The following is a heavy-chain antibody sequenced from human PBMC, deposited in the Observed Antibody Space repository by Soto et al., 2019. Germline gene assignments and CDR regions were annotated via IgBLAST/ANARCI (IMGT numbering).Heavy chain of an antibody. CDR1: GFNFNDYA. CDR3: AKDMENGYNPYYYYGMDV. CDR2: ISWNSVSI. D-gene: IGHD3-10*01. V-gene: IGHV3-9*01. Sequence: EVQLVESGGDLVQPGRSLRLSCAASGFNFNDYAMHWVRQAPGKGLEWVSSISWNSVSIGYADSVKGRFTISRDNAQNSLYLQMSSLRSEDTALYYCAKDMENGYNPYYYYGMDVWGQGTTVTVSS. J-gene: IGHJ6*02.